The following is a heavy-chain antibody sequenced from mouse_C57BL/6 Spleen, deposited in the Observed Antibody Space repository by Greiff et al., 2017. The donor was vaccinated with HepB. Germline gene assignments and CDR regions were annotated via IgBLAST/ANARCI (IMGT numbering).Heavy chain of an antibody. V-gene: IGHV1-69*01. CDR2: IDPSDSYT. D-gene: IGHD2-10*02. Sequence: QVQLKESGAELVMPGASVKLSCKASGYTFTSYWMHWVKQRPGQGLEWIGEIDPSDSYTNYNQKFKGKSTLTVDKSSSTAYMQLSSLTSEDSAVYYCARQGYGNYYFDYWGQGTTLTVSS. J-gene: IGHJ2*01. CDR3: ARQGYGNYYFDY. CDR1: GYTFTSYW.